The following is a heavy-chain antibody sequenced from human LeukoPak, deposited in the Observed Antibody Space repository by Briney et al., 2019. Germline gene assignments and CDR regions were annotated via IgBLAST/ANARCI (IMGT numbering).Heavy chain of an antibody. J-gene: IGHJ4*02. CDR2: INPNSGGT. Sequence: ASVKVSCKASGYTFTAYYMHWVRQAPGQGLEWMGWINPNSGGTNYAQKFQGRVTVTRDTSISTAYMELSRLTSDDTAVYYCARGYCTSTTCYYFDFWGQGTLVTVSS. V-gene: IGHV1-2*02. CDR1: GYTFTAYY. CDR3: ARGYCTSTTCYYFDF. D-gene: IGHD2-2*01.